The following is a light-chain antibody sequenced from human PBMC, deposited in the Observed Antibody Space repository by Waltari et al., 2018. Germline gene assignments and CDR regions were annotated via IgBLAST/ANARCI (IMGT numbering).Light chain of an antibody. V-gene: IGLV10-54*04. CDR1: SHNVGNLG. CDR2: RNN. J-gene: IGLJ2*01. Sequence: QAGLTQPPSVSKGLGQTATITCTGNSHNVGNLGAAWLQQRRGHPPKLVSYRNNNRPSGISERFSTSRSGNTASLTITGLQPEDEADYYCSTWDSSLSGVVFGGGTKLTVL. CDR3: STWDSSLSGVV.